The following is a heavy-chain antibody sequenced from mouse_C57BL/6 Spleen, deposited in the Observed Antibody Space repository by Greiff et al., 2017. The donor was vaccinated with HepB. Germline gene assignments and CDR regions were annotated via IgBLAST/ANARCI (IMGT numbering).Heavy chain of an antibody. CDR3: ARAGYDYDWYFDV. V-gene: IGHV1-80*01. Sequence: LQESGAELVKPGASVKISCKASGYAFSSYWMNWVKQRPGKGLEWIGQIYPGDGDTNYNGKFKGKATLTADKSSSTAYMQLSSLTSEDSAVYFCARAGYDYDWYFDVWGTGTTVTVSS. J-gene: IGHJ1*03. CDR2: IYPGDGDT. D-gene: IGHD2-4*01. CDR1: GYAFSSYW.